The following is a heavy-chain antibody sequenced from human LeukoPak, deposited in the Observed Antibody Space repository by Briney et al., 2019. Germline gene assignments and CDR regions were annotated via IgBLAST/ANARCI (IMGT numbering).Heavy chain of an antibody. CDR1: GFTFSSYA. J-gene: IGHJ5*02. Sequence: QPGGSLRLSCAASGFTFSSYAMSWVRQAPGKGLEWVSAISGSGGSTYYADSVKGRFTISRDNSKNTLYLQMSSLRAEDTAVYYCAKDFTIFGVVTNWFDPWGQGTLVTVSS. CDR3: AKDFTIFGVVTNWFDP. CDR2: ISGSGGST. V-gene: IGHV3-23*01. D-gene: IGHD3-3*01.